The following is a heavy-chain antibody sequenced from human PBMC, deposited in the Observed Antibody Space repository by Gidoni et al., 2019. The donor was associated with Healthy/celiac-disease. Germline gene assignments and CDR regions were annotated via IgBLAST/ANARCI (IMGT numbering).Heavy chain of an antibody. J-gene: IGHJ4*02. Sequence: QVQLVESGGGVVQPGRSLRLSCAASGFPFSSYGMHWVRQAPGKGLEWVAVISYDGSNKYYADSVKGRFTISRDNSKNTLYLQMNSLRAEDTAVYYCAKDLGFRELLVDYWGQGTLVTVSS. CDR1: GFPFSSYG. D-gene: IGHD3-10*01. CDR2: ISYDGSNK. V-gene: IGHV3-30*18. CDR3: AKDLGFRELLVDY.